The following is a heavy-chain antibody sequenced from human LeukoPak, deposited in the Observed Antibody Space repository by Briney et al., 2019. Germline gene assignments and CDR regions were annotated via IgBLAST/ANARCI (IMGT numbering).Heavy chain of an antibody. CDR2: VYSGGST. CDR1: GFTFNNYA. Sequence: GGSLRLSCVASGFTFNNYAMTWVRQAPGKGLEWVSVVYSGGSTNYADSVKGRFTISRDDSRNTVFLQMNSLRAEDTAVYYCARNLLGATSHWGQGTLVTVSS. V-gene: IGHV3-66*01. CDR3: ARNLLGATSH. D-gene: IGHD1-26*01. J-gene: IGHJ4*02.